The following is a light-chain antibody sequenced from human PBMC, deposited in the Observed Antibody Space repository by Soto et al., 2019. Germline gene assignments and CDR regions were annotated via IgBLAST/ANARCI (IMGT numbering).Light chain of an antibody. Sequence: QSVLTQPASVSGSPGQSITISSTGTSSDVGSYNLVSWYQQHPGKAPKLMIYEGSKRPSGVSNRFSGSKSGNTASLTISGLQAEDEADYYCCSYAGSSTLRWVFGGGTKLTVL. CDR3: CSYAGSSTLRWV. J-gene: IGLJ3*02. CDR2: EGS. CDR1: SSDVGSYNL. V-gene: IGLV2-23*01.